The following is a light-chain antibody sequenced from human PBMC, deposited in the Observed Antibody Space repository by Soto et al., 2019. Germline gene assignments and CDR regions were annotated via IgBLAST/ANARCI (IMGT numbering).Light chain of an antibody. CDR2: EVS. J-gene: IGLJ3*02. CDR1: SSDIGGYNY. CDR3: SSYAGNNNLV. Sequence: QSALTQPPSASGSPGQSVTISCTGTSSDIGGYNYVSWYQQHPGKAPKVIIYEVSKRPSGVPDRFSGSKSGNTAFLTVTGLQAEDECDFYCSSYAGNNNLVFGGGTKLTVL. V-gene: IGLV2-8*01.